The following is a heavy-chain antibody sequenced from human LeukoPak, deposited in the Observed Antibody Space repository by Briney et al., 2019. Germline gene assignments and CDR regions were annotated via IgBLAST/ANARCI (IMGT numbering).Heavy chain of an antibody. CDR2: IYTSGST. V-gene: IGHV4-39*07. D-gene: IGHD1-26*01. Sequence: SETLSLTCTVSGGSFSSVDYYWGWIRQPPGKGLEWIGRIYTSGSTNYNPSLKSRVTISVDTSKNQFSLKLSSVTAADTAVYYCARDSYVLEWEKIPGGDYYYYMDVWGKGTTVTISS. J-gene: IGHJ6*03. CDR1: GGSFSSVDYY. CDR3: ARDSYVLEWEKIPGGDYYYYMDV.